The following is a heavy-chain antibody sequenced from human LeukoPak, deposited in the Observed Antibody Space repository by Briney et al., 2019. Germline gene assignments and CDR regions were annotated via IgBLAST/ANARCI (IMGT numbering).Heavy chain of an antibody. J-gene: IGHJ6*03. Sequence: KPSETLSLTCTVSRGSISTRSYYWAWIRQPPGKGLEWIGSIYYSGSTYYSPSLKSRVTISVDTSKNQVSLKLSSVIAADTAIYYCARHQVEVRGYRDSSTRYYMDIWGKGTTVTISS. CDR3: ARHQVEVRGYRDSSTRYYMDI. CDR1: RGSISTRSYY. V-gene: IGHV4-39*01. CDR2: IYYSGST. D-gene: IGHD4-17*01.